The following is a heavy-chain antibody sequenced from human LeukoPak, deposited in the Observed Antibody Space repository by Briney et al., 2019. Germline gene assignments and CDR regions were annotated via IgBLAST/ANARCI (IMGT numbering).Heavy chain of an antibody. D-gene: IGHD1-26*01. Sequence: PGGSLRLSCAASGFTFSSYGMHWVRQAPGKGLEWVANIKQDGTEKYYVDSVQGRFTIARDNAKNSLYLQMNSLRVEDTAVYYCARRIVGPTSGGDYWGQGTPVTVSS. V-gene: IGHV3-7*01. CDR1: GFTFSSYG. CDR3: ARRIVGPTSGGDY. CDR2: IKQDGTEK. J-gene: IGHJ4*02.